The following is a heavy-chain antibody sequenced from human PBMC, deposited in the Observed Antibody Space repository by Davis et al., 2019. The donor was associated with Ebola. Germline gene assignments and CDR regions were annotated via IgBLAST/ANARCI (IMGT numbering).Heavy chain of an antibody. V-gene: IGHV4-39*07. CDR1: GSSISSSSYY. Sequence: PSETLSLTCTVSGSSISSSSYYWGWIRQPPGKGLEWIGSIYYSGSTYYNPSLKSRVTISVDTSKNQFSLKLSSVTAADTAVYYCARSARGQQQTIDYWGQGTLVTVSS. J-gene: IGHJ4*02. D-gene: IGHD6-13*01. CDR2: IYYSGST. CDR3: ARSARGQQQTIDY.